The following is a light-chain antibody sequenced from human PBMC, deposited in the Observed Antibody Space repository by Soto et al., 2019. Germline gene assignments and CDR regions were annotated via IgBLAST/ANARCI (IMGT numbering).Light chain of an antibody. Sequence: EIVLTQSPASLSLSPGERATLSCRASQSVDSYLVWYQQKPGQAPRLLIFGASNRATGVPARFSGSGSGTDFTLTINSLEPEDVAVYYCQQRDSWPITFGQGTRLDIK. CDR2: GAS. V-gene: IGKV3-11*01. CDR3: QQRDSWPIT. CDR1: QSVDSY. J-gene: IGKJ5*01.